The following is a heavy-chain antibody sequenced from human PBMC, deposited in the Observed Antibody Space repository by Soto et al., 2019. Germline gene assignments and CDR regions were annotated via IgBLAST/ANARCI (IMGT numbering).Heavy chain of an antibody. V-gene: IGHV3-66*01. CDR3: ARDYGDYVGEYYFDY. CDR2: IYSGGST. D-gene: IGHD4-17*01. Sequence: EVQLVETGGGLVQPGGSLRLSCAASGFTVSSNYMSWVRQAPGKGLEWVSVIYSGGSTYYADSVKGRFTISRDNSKNTLYLQMNSLRAEDTAVYYCARDYGDYVGEYYFDYWGQGTLVTVSS. J-gene: IGHJ4*02. CDR1: GFTVSSNY.